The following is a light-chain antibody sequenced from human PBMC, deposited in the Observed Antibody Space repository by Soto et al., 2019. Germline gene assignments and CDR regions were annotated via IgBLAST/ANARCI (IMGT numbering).Light chain of an antibody. CDR3: CSYVGATTYV. CDR1: SSTVGGFNV. CDR2: EGI. V-gene: IGLV2-23*01. J-gene: IGLJ1*01. Sequence: QSALTQPASVSGSPGQSITISCTGTSSTVGGFNVVSWYQQHPGKAPKVIIYEGIKRPSGVSNRFSGSNSGSTASLTISGLQAEDEADYYCCSYVGATTYVFGTGTKGTV.